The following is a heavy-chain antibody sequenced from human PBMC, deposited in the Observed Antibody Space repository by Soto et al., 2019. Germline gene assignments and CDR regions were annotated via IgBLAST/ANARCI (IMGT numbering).Heavy chain of an antibody. CDR3: ARVTGYYIRDAFDI. V-gene: IGHV1-69*02. D-gene: IGHD3-9*01. CDR2: IIPILGIA. J-gene: IGHJ3*02. CDR1: GGTFSSYT. Sequence: QVQLVQSGAEVKKPGSSVKVSCKASGGTFSSYTISWVRQAPGQGLEWMGRIIPILGIANYAQKFQGRVTVTADKSTSTAYMELSSLRSEDTAVYYCARVTGYYIRDAFDIWGQGTMVTVSS.